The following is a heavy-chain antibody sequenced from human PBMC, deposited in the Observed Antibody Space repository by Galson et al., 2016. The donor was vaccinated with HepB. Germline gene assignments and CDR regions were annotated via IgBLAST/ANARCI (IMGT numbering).Heavy chain of an antibody. CDR2: IYSGGST. CDR1: GFTVSSNY. CDR3: ARDVYYYGSGPDFSYGMDV. Sequence: SLRLSCAASGFTVSSNYMSWVRQAPGKGLEWVSVIYSGGSTYYANSVRGRFTISRGNSKNTLDLQMNSLRAEDTAVYYCARDVYYYGSGPDFSYGMDVWGQGTTVTVSS. V-gene: IGHV3-66*01. D-gene: IGHD3-10*01. J-gene: IGHJ6*02.